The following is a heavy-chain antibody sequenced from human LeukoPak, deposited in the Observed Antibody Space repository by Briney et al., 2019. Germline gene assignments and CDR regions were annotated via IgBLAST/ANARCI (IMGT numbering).Heavy chain of an antibody. D-gene: IGHD6-13*01. Sequence: PGGSLRLSCAASGFSVSGSYMSWVRQAPGKGLEWVSLIYTGGSTYYADSVKGRFTISRDTPKNTLYLQMNSLRAEDTAVYYCARVYSSNWYFDYWGQGTLVTVSS. V-gene: IGHV3-53*01. J-gene: IGHJ4*02. CDR3: ARVYSSNWYFDY. CDR1: GFSVSGSY. CDR2: IYTGGST.